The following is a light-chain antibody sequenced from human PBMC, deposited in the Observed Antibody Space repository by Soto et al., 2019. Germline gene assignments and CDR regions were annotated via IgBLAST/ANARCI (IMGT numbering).Light chain of an antibody. V-gene: IGKV3-11*01. J-gene: IGKJ3*01. CDR1: QSVSSS. CDR3: XQRSNWPPEVT. CDR2: DAS. Sequence: EIVLTQSPDTLSLSPGERXXLSXXASQSVSSSLXWYQQKPGQAPRLLIYDASNRATGIPARFSGSGSGTDFTLTISSLEPEDFXVYYXXQRSNWPPEVTFGPGTKVDIK.